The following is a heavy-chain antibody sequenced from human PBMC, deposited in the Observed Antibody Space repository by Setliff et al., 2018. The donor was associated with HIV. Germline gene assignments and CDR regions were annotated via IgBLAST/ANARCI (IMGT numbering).Heavy chain of an antibody. D-gene: IGHD6-19*01. V-gene: IGHV4-59*01. J-gene: IGHJ4*02. CDR1: GGSISTYY. CDR3: ARGVYSSGYDS. CDR2: IYFTGSS. Sequence: PSETLSLTCTVSGGSISTYYWSWIRQPPGKGLEWIGSIYFTGSSDNNPSLKSRVTLSVDTSKHQFSLKLSSVTAADTAVYYCARGVYSSGYDSWGQGTLVTVSS.